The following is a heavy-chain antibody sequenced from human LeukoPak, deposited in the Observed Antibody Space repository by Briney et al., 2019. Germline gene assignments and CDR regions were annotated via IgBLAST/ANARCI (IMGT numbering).Heavy chain of an antibody. J-gene: IGHJ4*02. CDR2: IYYSGST. Sequence: SESLSLTCTVSGGSISSYYWSWIRQPPGKGLEWIGYIYYSGSTNYNPPLKSRVTISVDTSKNQFSLKLSSVTAADTAVYYCASRDRYFDWSPFDYWGQGTLVTVSS. CDR1: GGSISSYY. V-gene: IGHV4-59*01. D-gene: IGHD3-9*01. CDR3: ASRDRYFDWSPFDY.